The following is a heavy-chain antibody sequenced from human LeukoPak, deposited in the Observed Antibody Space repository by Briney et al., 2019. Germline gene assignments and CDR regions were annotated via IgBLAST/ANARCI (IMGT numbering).Heavy chain of an antibody. Sequence: GRSLRLSCAASGFTFSSYGMQWVRQAPGKGLEWVAVVSYDGTKKYYTASVKGRFTISRDNSKNTLYLQMNSLRAEDTAVYYCASTRIVVVPAAISYDYWGQGTLVTVSS. D-gene: IGHD2-2*02. J-gene: IGHJ4*02. CDR2: VSYDGTKK. CDR1: GFTFSSYG. CDR3: ASTRIVVVPAAISYDY. V-gene: IGHV3-30*03.